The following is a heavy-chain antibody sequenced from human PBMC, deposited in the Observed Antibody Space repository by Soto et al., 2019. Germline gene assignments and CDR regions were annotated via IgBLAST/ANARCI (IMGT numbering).Heavy chain of an antibody. Sequence: GASVKVSYRTSGYTFTELDINWVRQATGQGLEWMGWMHPTSGDTGYAQKFQGRVTITRDISITTAYMELNSLRYEETAFYYCPGGVNSGFDHFGQRTLVTFCS. CDR2: MHPTSGDT. CDR1: GYTFTELD. CDR3: PGGVNSGFDH. J-gene: IGHJ4*02. D-gene: IGHD3-16*02. V-gene: IGHV1-8*01.